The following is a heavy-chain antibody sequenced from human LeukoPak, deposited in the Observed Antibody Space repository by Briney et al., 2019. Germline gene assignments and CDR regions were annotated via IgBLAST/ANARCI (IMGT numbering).Heavy chain of an antibody. V-gene: IGHV4-39*01. D-gene: IGHD3-22*01. CDR3: ASPGWYYYDSSGYQ. CDR2: IYYSGST. CDR1: GGSISSTNYY. Sequence: SETLSLTCTVSGGSISSTNYYWGWIRQPPGKGLEWIGSIYYSGSTYYNPSLKSRVTISVDTSKNQFSLKLSSVTAADTAVYYCASPGWYYYDSSGYQWGQGTLVTVSS. J-gene: IGHJ4*02.